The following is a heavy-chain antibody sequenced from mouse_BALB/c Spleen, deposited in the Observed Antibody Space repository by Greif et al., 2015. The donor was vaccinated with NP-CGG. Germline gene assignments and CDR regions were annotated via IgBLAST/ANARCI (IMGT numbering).Heavy chain of an antibody. J-gene: IGHJ4*01. CDR2: IDPENGNT. CDR1: GFNIKDYY. CDR3: ARSYPYAMDY. V-gene: IGHV14-1*02. Sequence: VQLQQSGAELVRPGALVKLSCKASGFNIKDYYMHWVKQRPEQGLEWIGWIDPENGNTIYDPKFQGKASITADTSSNTAYLQLSSLTSEDTAVYYCARSYPYAMDYWGQGTSVTVSS. D-gene: IGHD6-1*01.